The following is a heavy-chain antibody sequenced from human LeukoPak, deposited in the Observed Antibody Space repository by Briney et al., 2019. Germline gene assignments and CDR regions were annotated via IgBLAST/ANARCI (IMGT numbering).Heavy chain of an antibody. CDR3: AKGVDYYDSSGYPLYYMDG. D-gene: IGHD3-22*01. CDR2: ISGSGGST. CDR1: GFTFSSYA. Sequence: PGGSLRLSCAASGFTFSSYAMSWVRQAPGKGLEWVSAISGSGGSTYYADSVKGRFTISRDNSKNTLYLQMNSLRAEDTAVYYCAKGVDYYDSSGYPLYYMDGWGKGTTVTVSS. V-gene: IGHV3-23*01. J-gene: IGHJ6*03.